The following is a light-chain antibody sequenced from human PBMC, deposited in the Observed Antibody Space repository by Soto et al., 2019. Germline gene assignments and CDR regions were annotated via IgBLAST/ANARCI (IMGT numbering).Light chain of an antibody. Sequence: QSVLTQPPSVSGAPGQRVTISCTGSRSDIGAGYRVRWYQQVPGAAPKLLIYDNTNRPSGVSARFFGSKSGTSASLAITGLQAEDEEDYYCQSYDRSLSAVVFGGGTKVTVL. V-gene: IGLV1-40*01. J-gene: IGLJ2*01. CDR3: QSYDRSLSAVV. CDR2: DNT. CDR1: RSDIGAGYR.